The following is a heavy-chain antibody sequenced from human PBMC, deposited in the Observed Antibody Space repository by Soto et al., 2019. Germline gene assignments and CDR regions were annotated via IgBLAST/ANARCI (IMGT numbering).Heavy chain of an antibody. CDR2: ISSSGSTI. CDR3: ARGRYSSSSGWFDP. CDR1: GFTFSDYY. D-gene: IGHD6-6*01. J-gene: IGHJ5*02. V-gene: IGHV3-11*01. Sequence: GGSLRLSCAASGFTFSDYYMRWIRQAPGKGLEWVSYISSSGSTIYYADSVKGRFTISRDNAKNSLYLQMNSLRAEDTAVYYCARGRYSSSSGWFDPWGQGTLVTVSS.